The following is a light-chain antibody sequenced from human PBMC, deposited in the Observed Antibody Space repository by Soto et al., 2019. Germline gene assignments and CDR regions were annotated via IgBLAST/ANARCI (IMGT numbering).Light chain of an antibody. J-gene: IGKJ4*01. CDR1: QTISSD. Sequence: EVVMSQSPATVSVSPGEGVTLSCRASQTISSDLAWYHQKPGQAPRLLIYGASTRATGVPARFSGGGSGTEFPLTISSLQSEDFAFYYCQQNNKWPPVTFGGGTKVEIK. CDR3: QQNNKWPPVT. V-gene: IGKV3-15*01. CDR2: GAS.